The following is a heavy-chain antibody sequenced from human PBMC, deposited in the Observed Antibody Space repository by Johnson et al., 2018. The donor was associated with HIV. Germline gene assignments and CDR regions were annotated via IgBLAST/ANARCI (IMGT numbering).Heavy chain of an antibody. J-gene: IGHJ3*02. D-gene: IGHD3-16*01. CDR3: TTKSLGAFDI. CDR2: IDKEGREK. CDR1: GFIFSRFW. Sequence: VQLVESGGGLVQPGGSVRVSCVASGFIFSRFWMSWVRQAPGKGLEWVANIDKEGREKQYAESVKGRFTISRDNAKNSLYLQMNSLRAEDTAVYYCTTKSLGAFDIWGQGTMVTVSS. V-gene: IGHV3-7*02.